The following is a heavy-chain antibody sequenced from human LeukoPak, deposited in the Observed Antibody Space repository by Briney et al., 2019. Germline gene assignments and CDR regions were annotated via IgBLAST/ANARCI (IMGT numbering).Heavy chain of an antibody. CDR1: GFTFSSYW. CDR3: AREGGADWAFDI. J-gene: IGHJ3*02. D-gene: IGHD1-26*01. Sequence: GGSLRLSCAASGFTFSSYWMHWVRQAPGKGLVWVSRINSDGSSTSYADSVKGRFTISRDNAKNTLYLQMNSLRAEDTAVYYCAREGGADWAFDIWGQGTVVTVSS. CDR2: INSDGSST. V-gene: IGHV3-74*01.